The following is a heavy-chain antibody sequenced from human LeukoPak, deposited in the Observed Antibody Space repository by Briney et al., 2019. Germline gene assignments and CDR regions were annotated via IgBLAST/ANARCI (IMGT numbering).Heavy chain of an antibody. J-gene: IGHJ4*02. Sequence: GGSLRLSCAASGFTFSDYYMSWIRQAPGKGLEWVSAISGSGGSTYYADSVKGRFTISRDNSKNSLYLQMNSLRAEDTAVYYCARDFSSGEWLVLHYFDYWGQGTLVTVSS. CDR2: ISGSGGST. CDR3: ARDFSSGEWLVLHYFDY. CDR1: GFTFSDYY. V-gene: IGHV3-23*01. D-gene: IGHD6-19*01.